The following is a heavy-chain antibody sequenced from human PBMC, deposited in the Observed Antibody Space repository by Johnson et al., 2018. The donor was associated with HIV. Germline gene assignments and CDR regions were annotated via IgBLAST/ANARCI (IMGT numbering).Heavy chain of an antibody. CDR2: ISYDGNNK. CDR1: GFTLSSYA. Sequence: QVQLVESGGGVVQPGRSLRLSCAASGFTLSSYAMHWVRQAPGKGLEWVAVISYDGNNKYYADSVKGRVTISRDNSKNTLYLQMNSLRAEDTAMYYCAKDNLKRSRGSDAFDIWGQGTRVTVSS. CDR3: AKDNLKRSRGSDAFDI. D-gene: IGHD2-15*01. J-gene: IGHJ3*02. V-gene: IGHV3-30-3*01.